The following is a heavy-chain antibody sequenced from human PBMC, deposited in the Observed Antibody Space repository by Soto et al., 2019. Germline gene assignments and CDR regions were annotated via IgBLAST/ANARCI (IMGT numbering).Heavy chain of an antibody. CDR2: VNHSGST. Sequence: KTSETLSLTCAVYGGSFSGYHWGWIRQPLGKGLEWIGEVNHSGSTNYNPSLKSRVTISIDTSKNQFSLKVSSVTAADTAVYYCNHVGPRYDSWSDGYEDYGVDVWGQGTTVTVSS. D-gene: IGHD3-3*01. V-gene: IGHV4-34*01. CDR3: NHVGPRYDSWSDGYEDYGVDV. J-gene: IGHJ6*02. CDR1: GGSFSGYH.